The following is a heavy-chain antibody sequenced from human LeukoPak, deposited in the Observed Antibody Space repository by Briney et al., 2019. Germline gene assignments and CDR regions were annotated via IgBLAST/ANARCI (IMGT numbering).Heavy chain of an antibody. V-gene: IGHV1-18*01. J-gene: IGHJ4*02. D-gene: IGHD3-9*01. CDR3: ARARYYDILTGYIYYFDY. CDR2: ISAYNGNT. CDR1: GYTFTSYG. Sequence: ASVKVSCKASGYTFTSYGISWVRQAPGQGLEWMGWISAYNGNTNYAQKFQGRVTMTRDTSISTAYMELSRLRSDDTAVYYCARARYYDILTGYIYYFDYWGQGTLVTVSS.